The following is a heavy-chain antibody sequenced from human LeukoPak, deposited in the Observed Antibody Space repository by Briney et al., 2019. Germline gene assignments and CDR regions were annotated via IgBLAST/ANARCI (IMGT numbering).Heavy chain of an antibody. CDR3: ARAIRYFDWLLSLPFDY. CDR1: GYTFTDHH. J-gene: IGHJ4*02. CDR2: ISAYNGNT. V-gene: IGHV1-18*04. Sequence: ASVKVSCRASGYTFTDHHIPWVRQAPGQGLEWMGSISAYNGNTNYAQKLQGRVTMTTDTSTSTAYMELRSLRSADTAVYYCARAIRYFDWLLSLPFDYWGQGTLVTVSS. D-gene: IGHD3-9*01.